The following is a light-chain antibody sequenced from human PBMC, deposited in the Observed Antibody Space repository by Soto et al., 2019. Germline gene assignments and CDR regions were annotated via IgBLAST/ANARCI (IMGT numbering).Light chain of an antibody. CDR2: EVS. CDR3: SSYTSSKSVV. V-gene: IGLV2-14*01. J-gene: IGLJ2*01. CDR1: SSDVGRYNY. Sequence: QSALTQPASVSGSPGQSITISCTGSSSDVGRYNYVSWYQQHPGKAPKLMTYEVSNRPSGVSIRFSGSKSGNTASLTISGLQAEDEADYYCSSYTSSKSVVFGGGTQLTVL.